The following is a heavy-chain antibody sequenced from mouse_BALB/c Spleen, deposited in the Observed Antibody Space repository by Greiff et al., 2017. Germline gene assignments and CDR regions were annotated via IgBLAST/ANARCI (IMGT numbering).Heavy chain of an antibody. CDR1: GFSLTSYG. CDR2: IWAGGST. CDR3: ARGYDYSWFAY. Sequence: VKLVESGPGLVAPSQSLSITCTVSGFSLTSYGVHWVRQPPGKGLEWLGVIWAGGSTNYNSALMSRLSISKDNSKSQVFLKMNSLQTDDTAMYYCARGYDYSWFAYWGQGTLVTVSA. J-gene: IGHJ3*01. D-gene: IGHD2-4*01. V-gene: IGHV2-9*02.